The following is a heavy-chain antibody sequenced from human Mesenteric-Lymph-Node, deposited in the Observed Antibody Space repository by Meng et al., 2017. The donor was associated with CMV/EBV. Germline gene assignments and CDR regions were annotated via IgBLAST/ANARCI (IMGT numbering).Heavy chain of an antibody. Sequence: GESLKISCAASGFTFSTYAMHWVRQAPGKGLEWVAVISYDGSNKYDADSVKGRFTVSRDNSKNTLYLQMNSLRAEDTAVYYCARGGRYFDWLLNFDYWGQGTLVTVSS. CDR1: GFTFSTYA. CDR2: ISYDGSNK. CDR3: ARGGRYFDWLLNFDY. D-gene: IGHD3-9*01. V-gene: IGHV3-30-3*01. J-gene: IGHJ4*02.